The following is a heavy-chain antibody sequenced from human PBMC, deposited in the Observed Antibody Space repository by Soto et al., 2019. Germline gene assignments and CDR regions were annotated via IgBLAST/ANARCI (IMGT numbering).Heavy chain of an antibody. Sequence: EVQLLESGGGLVQPGGSLRLSCAASGFTFSSYAMSWVRQAPGKGLEWVSAISGSGGSTYYADSVKGRFTISRDNSKNTLYLQMNSLRAEDTAVYYCATTLEWLLSSFDYWGQGTLVTVSS. J-gene: IGHJ4*02. V-gene: IGHV3-23*01. CDR2: ISGSGGST. CDR3: ATTLEWLLSSFDY. CDR1: GFTFSSYA. D-gene: IGHD3-3*01.